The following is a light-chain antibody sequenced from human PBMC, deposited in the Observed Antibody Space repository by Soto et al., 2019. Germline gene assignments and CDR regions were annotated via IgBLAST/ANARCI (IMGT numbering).Light chain of an antibody. CDR3: SSYTSSSTLV. Sequence: QSALTQPASVSGSPGQSITISCTGTSSDVGCYNYVSWYQQHPGKAPKLMIYDVSNRPSGVSNRFSGSKSGNTASLTISGLQAGDEADYYCSSYTSSSTLVFGGGTKVTVL. V-gene: IGLV2-14*01. J-gene: IGLJ2*01. CDR1: SSDVGCYNY. CDR2: DVS.